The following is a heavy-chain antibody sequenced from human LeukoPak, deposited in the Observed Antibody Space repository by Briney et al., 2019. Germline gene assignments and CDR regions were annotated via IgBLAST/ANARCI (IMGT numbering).Heavy chain of an antibody. J-gene: IGHJ4*02. V-gene: IGHV3-23*01. CDR3: ARGDPLSSGWYYFDY. Sequence: PGGSLRLSCAASEFDFSSHAMTWVRQAPGKGLEWVSAISISGSRTYYADSVKGRFTISGDNSKNTLYLQMNSLRAEDTAVYYCARGDPLSSGWYYFDYWGQGTLVTVSS. CDR2: ISISGSRT. CDR1: EFDFSSHA. D-gene: IGHD6-19*01.